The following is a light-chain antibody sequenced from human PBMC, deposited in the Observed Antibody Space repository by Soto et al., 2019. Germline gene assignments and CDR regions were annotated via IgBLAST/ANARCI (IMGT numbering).Light chain of an antibody. Sequence: EMGMTQCPASLSVSPGERATLSCRASQSISSNLAWYQQKPGQAPSLLIYGASARATGIPARFSGSGSGTEFTLTISSLQSEDYAVYYCQHYNNWPFTFGQGTKVDIK. J-gene: IGKJ2*01. CDR1: QSISSN. V-gene: IGKV3-15*01. CDR3: QHYNNWPFT. CDR2: GAS.